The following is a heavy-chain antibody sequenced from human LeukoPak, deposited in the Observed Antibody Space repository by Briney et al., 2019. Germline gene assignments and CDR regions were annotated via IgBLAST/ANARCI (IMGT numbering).Heavy chain of an antibody. Sequence: ASVKVSCKASGYTFTSYDINWVRQATGQGLEWMGWMNPNSGNTGYAQKFQGRVTMTRNTSISTAYMELSSLRSEDTAVYYRARFSYDYVWGSYRRFDYWGQGTLVTVSS. V-gene: IGHV1-8*01. CDR2: MNPNSGNT. CDR3: ARFSYDYVWGSYRRFDY. CDR1: GYTFTSYD. J-gene: IGHJ4*02. D-gene: IGHD3-16*02.